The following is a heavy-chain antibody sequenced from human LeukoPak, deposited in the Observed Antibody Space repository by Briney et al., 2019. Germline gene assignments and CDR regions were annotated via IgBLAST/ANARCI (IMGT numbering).Heavy chain of an antibody. CDR3: ARKGELLHWGYYYYYMDV. CDR2: INPNSGGT. V-gene: IGHV1-2*02. Sequence: GASVTVSCKASVYTFTGYYMHWVRQAPGQGLEWMGWINPNSGGTNYAQKLQGRVAMTRDTSISTAYMELSRLRSDDTAVYYYARKGELLHWGYYYYYMDVWGKGTTVTVSS. CDR1: VYTFTGYY. D-gene: IGHD1-26*01. J-gene: IGHJ6*03.